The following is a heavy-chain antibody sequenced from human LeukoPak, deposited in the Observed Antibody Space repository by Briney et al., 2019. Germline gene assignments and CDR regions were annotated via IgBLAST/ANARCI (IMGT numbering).Heavy chain of an antibody. CDR1: GYSFTRHW. J-gene: IGHJ4*02. Sequence: GESLKISCKGSGYSFTRHWIGWVRQMPGKGLECMGVIYPGDSDARYSPSFQGHVTFSVDKSISTAYLQWSSLKASDTAMYYGATIGINYGDFFDYWGQGTLVTVSS. D-gene: IGHD4-17*01. V-gene: IGHV5-51*01. CDR2: IYPGDSDA. CDR3: ATIGINYGDFFDY.